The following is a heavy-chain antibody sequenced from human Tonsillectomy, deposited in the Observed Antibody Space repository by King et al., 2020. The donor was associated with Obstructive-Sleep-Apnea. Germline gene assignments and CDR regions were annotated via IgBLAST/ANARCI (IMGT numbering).Heavy chain of an antibody. D-gene: IGHD3-10*01. CDR3: ARADYYGSGSYAY. J-gene: IGHJ4*02. Sequence: QLVQSGAEVKKPGASVKVSCKASGYSFTTYAIHWVRQAPGQRLEWMGWINVGNGNTEYSQKFQGRVTITRDTSATTAYMELSGLTSADTAVYYCARADYYGSGSYAYWGQGTLVTVSS. CDR1: GYSFTTYA. CDR2: INVGNGNT. V-gene: IGHV1-3*01.